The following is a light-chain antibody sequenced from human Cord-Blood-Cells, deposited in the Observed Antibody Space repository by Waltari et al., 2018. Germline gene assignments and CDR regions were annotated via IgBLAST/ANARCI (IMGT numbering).Light chain of an antibody. CDR2: DAS. Sequence: EIVLTQSPATLSLSPGERATLSCRASQSVSSYLAWYQQKPGQAPRLLIYDASNRATGIPAMFSGSGSGTDFTLTISSREPEDFAVYYCQQRSNWSMYTFGQGTKLEIK. CDR3: QQRSNWSMYT. V-gene: IGKV3-11*01. CDR1: QSVSSY. J-gene: IGKJ2*01.